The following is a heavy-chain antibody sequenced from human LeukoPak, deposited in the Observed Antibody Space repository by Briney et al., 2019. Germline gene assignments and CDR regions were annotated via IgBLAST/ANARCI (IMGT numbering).Heavy chain of an antibody. Sequence: PSGTLSFTCAVSGGSISSSNWWSWVRQPPGNGLEWLGEIYYGGSTNYNTSLKSRVTISVDKSKNQISLNLNSVTAADTAVYYCARGSRYCSSTSCYADFDYWGQGTLVTVSS. CDR3: ARGSRYCSSTSCYADFDY. CDR1: GGSISSSNW. CDR2: IYYGGST. D-gene: IGHD2-2*01. J-gene: IGHJ4*02. V-gene: IGHV4-4*02.